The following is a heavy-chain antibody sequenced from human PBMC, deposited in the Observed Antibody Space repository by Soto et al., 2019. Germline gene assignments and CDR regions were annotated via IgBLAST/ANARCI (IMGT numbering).Heavy chain of an antibody. D-gene: IGHD1-1*01. J-gene: IGHJ5*02. V-gene: IGHV3-30*04. CDR3: ARDLQAGTDNVNWFAP. CDR2: LAYDGSNR. CDR1: GFSISRSA. Sequence: QVQLVESGGGVVQPGRSLRLSCAASGFSISRSAMHWVRQDPGKGLEWVAVLAYDGSNRWYADSAKGRFTISRDNSKNTVYLEMSSLRGEDTAVYYCARDLQAGTDNVNWFAPWGQGTLVTVSS.